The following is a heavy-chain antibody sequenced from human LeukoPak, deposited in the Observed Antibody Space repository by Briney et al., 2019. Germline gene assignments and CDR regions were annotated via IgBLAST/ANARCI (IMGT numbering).Heavy chain of an antibody. D-gene: IGHD2-2*01. CDR1: GSTFTSYD. V-gene: IGHV1-8*01. CDR2: MNPNSGNT. Sequence: ASVKVSCKASGSTFTSYDINWVRQATGQGLEWMGWMNPNSGNTGYAQKFQGRVTMTRNTSISTAYMELSSLRSEDTAVYYCARGRRVVVPAAIFYYFDYWGQGTLVTVSS. J-gene: IGHJ4*02. CDR3: ARGRRVVVPAAIFYYFDY.